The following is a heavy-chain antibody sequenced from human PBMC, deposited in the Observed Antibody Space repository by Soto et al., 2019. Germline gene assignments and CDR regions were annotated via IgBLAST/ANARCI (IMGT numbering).Heavy chain of an antibody. CDR1: GGSISSGGYY. D-gene: IGHD3-22*01. Sequence: SETLSLTCTVSGGSISSGGYYLSWIRQHPGKGLEWIGYIYYSGSTYYNPSLKSRVTISVDTSKNQFSLKLSSVTAADTAVYYCARGGDSSGYYGAFDIWGQGTMVTVSS. CDR2: IYYSGST. V-gene: IGHV4-31*03. J-gene: IGHJ3*02. CDR3: ARGGDSSGYYGAFDI.